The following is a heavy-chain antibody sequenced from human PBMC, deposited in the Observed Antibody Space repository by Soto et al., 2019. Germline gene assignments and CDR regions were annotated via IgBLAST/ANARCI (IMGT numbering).Heavy chain of an antibody. CDR3: ARVGSEEDLDY. Sequence: GASVKVSCKASGYTFTGYYMHWVRQAPGQGLEWMGRINPNLGGANYAQKFQGRVTITADKSTSTAYMELSSLRSEDTAVYYCARVGSEEDLDYWGQGTLVTVSS. CDR2: INPNLGGA. V-gene: IGHV1-2*02. D-gene: IGHD3-16*01. J-gene: IGHJ4*02. CDR1: GYTFTGYY.